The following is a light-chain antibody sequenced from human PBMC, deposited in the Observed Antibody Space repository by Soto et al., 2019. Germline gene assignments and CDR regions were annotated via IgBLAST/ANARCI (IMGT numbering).Light chain of an antibody. V-gene: IGLV1-40*01. CDR3: QSYDNSLSGFYV. J-gene: IGLJ1*01. CDR2: GNT. Sequence: QSVLTQPPSVSGAPGQRVTISCTGSSSNIGANSDVHWYQQLTGAAPKLLIYGNTNRPSGVSDRFSASKSGTSASLAITVLQAEDEADYYCQSYDNSLSGFYVFGTGTKVTVL. CDR1: SSNIGANSD.